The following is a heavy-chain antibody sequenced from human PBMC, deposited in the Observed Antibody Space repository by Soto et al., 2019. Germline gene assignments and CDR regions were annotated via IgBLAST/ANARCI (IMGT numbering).Heavy chain of an antibody. V-gene: IGHV3-23*01. CDR2: ISGSGGSP. CDR3: AKARCSTTNCYVPDY. J-gene: IGHJ4*02. CDR1: GFTFSTYT. D-gene: IGHD2-2*01. Sequence: GGSLRLSCAASGFTFSTYTMSWVRPAPGKGLEWVSAISGSGGSPSYADSVQGRFTISRDNPKNTLYLQMNSLRAEDTAMYYCAKARCSTTNCYVPDYWGQGTLVTVSS.